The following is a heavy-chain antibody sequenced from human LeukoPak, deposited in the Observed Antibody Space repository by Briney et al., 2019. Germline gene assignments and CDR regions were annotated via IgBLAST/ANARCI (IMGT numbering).Heavy chain of an antibody. J-gene: IGHJ4*02. Sequence: GGSLRLSCAASGFTFSSFEMNWVRQAPGKGLEWVSYISGSGGTIYYADSVKGRFTISRDNAQNSLSPQMSSLTAEDTAVYYCARDRYFGSGSWDYWGQGTLVTVSS. CDR2: ISGSGGTI. CDR1: GFTFSSFE. D-gene: IGHD3-10*01. V-gene: IGHV3-48*03. CDR3: ARDRYFGSGSWDY.